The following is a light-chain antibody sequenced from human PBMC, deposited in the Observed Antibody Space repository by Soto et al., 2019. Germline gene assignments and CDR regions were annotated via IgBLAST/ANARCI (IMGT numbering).Light chain of an antibody. Sequence: QSVLTQPPSVSAAPGQKVTFSCSGRSSNIGSYSVSWYQQLPGTAPKLLIYDDNKRPSGIPDRFSGSKSGTSATLGITALQTGDEADYYCGTWDTSLSAVVFGGGTQLTVL. CDR2: DDN. CDR1: SSNIGSYS. V-gene: IGLV1-51*01. CDR3: GTWDTSLSAVV. J-gene: IGLJ2*01.